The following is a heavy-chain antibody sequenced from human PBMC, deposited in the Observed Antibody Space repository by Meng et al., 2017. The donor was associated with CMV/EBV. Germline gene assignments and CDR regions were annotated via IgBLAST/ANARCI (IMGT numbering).Heavy chain of an antibody. CDR3: ARDRSRYSSGWLLDY. CDR2: ISYDGSNK. Sequence: GESLKISCAASGFTFSSDAMHWVRQAPGKGLEWVAVISYDGSNKYYADSVKGRFTISRDNSKNTLYLQMNSLRAEDTAVYYCARDRSRYSSGWLLDYWGQGTLVTVSS. CDR1: GFTFSSDA. V-gene: IGHV3-30-3*01. D-gene: IGHD6-19*01. J-gene: IGHJ4*02.